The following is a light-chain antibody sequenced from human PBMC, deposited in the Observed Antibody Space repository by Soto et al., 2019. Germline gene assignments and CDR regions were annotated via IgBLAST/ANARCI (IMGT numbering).Light chain of an antibody. J-gene: IGLJ2*01. CDR3: QSYDSSLSVGVV. V-gene: IGLV1-40*01. CDR1: SSNIGAGYD. Sequence: QPVLTQPPSVSGAPGQRVTISCTGSSSNIGAGYDVHWYQQLPGTAPKLLIYGNNNRPSGVPDRFSGSKSGTSASLAITGLQAEDEADYYCQSYDSSLSVGVVFGGGTKLTVL. CDR2: GNN.